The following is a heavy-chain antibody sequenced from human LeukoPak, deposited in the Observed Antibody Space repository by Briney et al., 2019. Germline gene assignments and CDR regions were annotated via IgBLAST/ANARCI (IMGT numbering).Heavy chain of an antibody. CDR3: ARASSGWTPNWFDP. CDR2: INHSGST. D-gene: IGHD6-19*01. J-gene: IGHJ5*02. V-gene: IGHV4-34*01. CDR1: GGSFSGYY. Sequence: SETLSLTCAVYGGSFSGYYWSWIRQPPGKGLEWIGEINHSGSTNYNPSLKSRVTISVDTSKNQFSLKLSSVTAADTAVYYCARASSGWTPNWFDPWGQGTLVTVSS.